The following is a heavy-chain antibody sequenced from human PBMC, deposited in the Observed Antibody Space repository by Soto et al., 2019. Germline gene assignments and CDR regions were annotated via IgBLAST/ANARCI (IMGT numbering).Heavy chain of an antibody. D-gene: IGHD3-10*01. CDR1: GFTFSSYA. J-gene: IGHJ6*02. Sequence: QVQLVESGGGVVQPGRSLRLSCAASGFTFSSYAMHWVRQAPGKGLEWVAVISYDGSNKYYADSVKGRFTISRDNSKNTLYLQMNSLRAEETAVYYCARERTLWFEDYYYYGMDVWGQGTTVTVSS. V-gene: IGHV3-30-3*01. CDR3: ARERTLWFEDYYYYGMDV. CDR2: ISYDGSNK.